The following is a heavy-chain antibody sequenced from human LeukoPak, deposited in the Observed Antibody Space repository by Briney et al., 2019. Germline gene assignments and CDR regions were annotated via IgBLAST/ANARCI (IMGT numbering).Heavy chain of an antibody. V-gene: IGHV3-23*01. CDR3: AKTYYYDSSGPDY. D-gene: IGHD3-22*01. Sequence: ETLSLTCAVYGGSFSGYYWSWVRQAPGKGLEWVSAISGSGGSTYYADSVKGRFTISRDNSKNTLYLQMNSLRAEDTAVYYCAKTYYYDSSGPDYWGQGTLVTVSS. CDR2: ISGSGGST. J-gene: IGHJ4*02. CDR1: GGSFSGYY.